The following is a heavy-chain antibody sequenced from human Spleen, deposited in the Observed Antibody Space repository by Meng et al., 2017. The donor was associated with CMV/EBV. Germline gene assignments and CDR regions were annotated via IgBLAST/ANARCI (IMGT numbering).Heavy chain of an antibody. J-gene: IGHJ6*02. D-gene: IGHD4-17*01. CDR1: GYTFTGYY. CDR3: ARSPESVTTRYYYGMDV. CDR2: IISYNGKT. V-gene: IGHV1-18*04. Sequence: ASVKVSCKASGYTFTGYYMHWLRQAPGQGLEWMGWIISYNGKTHYAQKFEARVTMTTDTSTNMAYMELRSLRSDDTAVYYCARSPESVTTRYYYGMDVWGQGTTVTVSS.